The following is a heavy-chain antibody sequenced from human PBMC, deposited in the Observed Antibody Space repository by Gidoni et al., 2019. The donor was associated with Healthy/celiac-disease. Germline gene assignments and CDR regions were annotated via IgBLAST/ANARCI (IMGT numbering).Heavy chain of an antibody. V-gene: IGHV5-51*01. J-gene: IGHJ4*02. Sequence: EVQLVQSGAEVKKPGESLKISCKGSGYSFTSYRIGWVRQMPGKGLEWMGIIYPGDSDTRYSPSFQGQVTISADKSISTAYLQWSSLKASDTAMYYCARRTYYYDSSGYPHSYFDYWGQGTLVTVSS. CDR1: GYSFTSYR. CDR3: ARRTYYYDSSGYPHSYFDY. D-gene: IGHD3-22*01. CDR2: IYPGDSDT.